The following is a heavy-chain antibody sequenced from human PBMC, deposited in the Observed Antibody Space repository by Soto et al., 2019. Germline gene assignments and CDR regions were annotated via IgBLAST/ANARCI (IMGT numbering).Heavy chain of an antibody. CDR3: AREKEDCSDKSSSLSPFDC. D-gene: IGHD4-17*01. Sequence: GGSLRLSCAASGFSFSSYSMNWVRRAPGKGLEWVSYITSKSSTIKYADSVKGRFTVSRDNAKNSLYLQLNSLRDEDTAVYYCAREKEDCSDKSSSLSPFDCWGQGTLVTVSS. V-gene: IGHV3-48*02. J-gene: IGHJ4*02. CDR1: GFSFSSYS. CDR2: ITSKSSTI.